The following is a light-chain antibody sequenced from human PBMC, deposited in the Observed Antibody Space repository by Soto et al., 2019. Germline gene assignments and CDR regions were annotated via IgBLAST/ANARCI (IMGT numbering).Light chain of an antibody. Sequence: QAVVTQEPSLTVSPGGTVTLTCGSSTGAVTSGHYPYWFQQKPGQAPRTLIYDTRNKHSWTPARFSGSLLGGKAALTLSGAQSEDEAEYYCLLSYSGARYVVFGGGTKVTVL. CDR2: DTR. CDR1: TGAVTSGHY. J-gene: IGLJ2*01. V-gene: IGLV7-46*01. CDR3: LLSYSGARYVV.